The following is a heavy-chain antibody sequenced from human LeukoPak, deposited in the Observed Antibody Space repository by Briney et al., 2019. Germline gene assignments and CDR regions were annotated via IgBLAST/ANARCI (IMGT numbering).Heavy chain of an antibody. D-gene: IGHD5-24*01. CDR3: ARGRDGYNLVDAFDI. CDR1: GFTFSNYR. Sequence: GGSLRLSCAASGFTFSNYRMNWVRQAPGKGLEWVSSISSSSIYIYYADSLKGRFTISRDNAKNSLYLQMNSLRAEDTAVYYCARGRDGYNLVDAFDIWGQGIMVTVSS. V-gene: IGHV3-21*01. J-gene: IGHJ3*02. CDR2: ISSSSIYI.